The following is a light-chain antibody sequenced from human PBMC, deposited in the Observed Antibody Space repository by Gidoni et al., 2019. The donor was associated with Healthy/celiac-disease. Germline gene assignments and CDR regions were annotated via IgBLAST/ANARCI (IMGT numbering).Light chain of an antibody. Sequence: IVLTQSPATLSLSPGERATLSCRASQSVSSYLAWYQQNPGQAPRLLIYDASNRATGIQARFSGSGSGTDFTLTISSLEPEDFAVYYCQQREAFGPGTKVDIK. J-gene: IGKJ3*01. CDR1: QSVSSY. CDR2: DAS. CDR3: QQREA. V-gene: IGKV3-11*01.